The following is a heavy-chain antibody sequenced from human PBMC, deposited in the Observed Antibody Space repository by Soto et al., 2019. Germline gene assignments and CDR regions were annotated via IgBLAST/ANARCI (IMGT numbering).Heavy chain of an antibody. D-gene: IGHD3-10*01. CDR2: IYRSGTT. CDR3: ARDTRDSGVNWFDP. J-gene: IGHJ5*02. V-gene: IGHV4-31*03. CDR1: GGSISSGGYY. Sequence: QVQLQESGPGLVKPSQTLSLTCSVSGGSISSGGYYWSWIRQYPWKGLEWIGYIYRSGTTYYNPSLKSRVTISVDTSKNQFSLKLSSVTAADTAVYYWARDTRDSGVNWFDPCGQGNLVTVSS.